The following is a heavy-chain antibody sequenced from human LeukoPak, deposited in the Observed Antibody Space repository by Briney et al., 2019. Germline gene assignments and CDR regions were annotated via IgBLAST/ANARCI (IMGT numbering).Heavy chain of an antibody. CDR3: ARELRYFDWLPHGTDAFDI. J-gene: IGHJ3*02. D-gene: IGHD3-9*01. Sequence: SETLSLTCTVSGGSISSYYWSWIRQPPGKGLEWIGYIYYSGSTNYNPSLKSRVTISVDTSKHQFSLKLSSVTAADTAVYYCARELRYFDWLPHGTDAFDIWGQGTMVTVSS. V-gene: IGHV4-59*01. CDR2: IYYSGST. CDR1: GGSISSYY.